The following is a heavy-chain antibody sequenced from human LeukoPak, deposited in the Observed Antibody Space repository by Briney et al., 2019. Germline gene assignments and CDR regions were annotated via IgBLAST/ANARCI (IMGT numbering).Heavy chain of an antibody. CDR3: ASSRYCSSTSCYYV. Sequence: GSLRLSCAASGFTFSNFWMYWVRQAPGKGLVWVSRINSGGSSTNYADSVKGRFTISRDNAKNTLYLQMNSLRAEDTAVYYCASSRYCSSTSCYYVWGQGTLVTVSS. D-gene: IGHD2-2*01. J-gene: IGHJ4*02. CDR2: INSGGSST. CDR1: GFTFSNFW. V-gene: IGHV3-74*01.